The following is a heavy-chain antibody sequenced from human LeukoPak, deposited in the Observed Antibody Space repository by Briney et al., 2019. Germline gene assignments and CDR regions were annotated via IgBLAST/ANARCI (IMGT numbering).Heavy chain of an antibody. Sequence: ASAKVSCKPSRYTFTTYGISTGPHAPGQGREWMGWISTYNGNTKYAQKLQGRVTMTPDTSTRTAYMELRSLRSDDTAVYYCARVGVERFFDWLRKDYWGQGTLVTVSS. V-gene: IGHV1-18*01. CDR3: ARVGVERFFDWLRKDY. CDR2: ISTYNGNT. CDR1: RYTFTTYG. D-gene: IGHD3-9*01. J-gene: IGHJ4*02.